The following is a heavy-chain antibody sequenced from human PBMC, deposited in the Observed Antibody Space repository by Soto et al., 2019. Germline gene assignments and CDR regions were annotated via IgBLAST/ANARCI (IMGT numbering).Heavy chain of an antibody. CDR3: AKVITMIVVAPNDY. J-gene: IGHJ4*02. V-gene: IGHV3-23*01. Sequence: PGGSLRLSCAVSGFTFSSYAMSWVRQAPGKGLEWVSAISGSGGSTYYADSVKGRFTISRDNSKNTLYLQMNSLRAEDTAVYYCAKVITMIVVAPNDYWGQGTLVTVSS. CDR2: ISGSGGST. D-gene: IGHD3-22*01. CDR1: GFTFSSYA.